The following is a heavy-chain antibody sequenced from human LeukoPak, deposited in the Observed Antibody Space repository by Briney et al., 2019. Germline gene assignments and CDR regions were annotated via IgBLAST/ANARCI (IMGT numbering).Heavy chain of an antibody. Sequence: PSETLSLTCAVYGGSFSGYYWSWIRQPPGKGLEWIGEINHSGSTNYNPSLKSRVTISVDTSKNQFSLKLSSVTAADTAVYYCARHSAVADDAFDIWGQGTLVTVSS. CDR3: ARHSAVADDAFDI. J-gene: IGHJ3*02. D-gene: IGHD6-19*01. CDR1: GGSFSGYY. V-gene: IGHV4-34*01. CDR2: INHSGST.